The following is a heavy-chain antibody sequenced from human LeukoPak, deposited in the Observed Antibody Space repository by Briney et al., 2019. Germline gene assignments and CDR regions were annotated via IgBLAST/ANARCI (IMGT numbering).Heavy chain of an antibody. Sequence: KPSETLSLTCTVSGGSISSYYWSWIRQPPGKGLEWIGYIYYSGSTNYNPSLKSRVSISVDTSKNQFSLKVSSVTAADTAVYYCARADRAARGVTNYYYYYLDVWGKGTTVTVSS. V-gene: IGHV4-59*01. CDR2: IYYSGST. CDR1: GGSISSYY. CDR3: ARADRAARGVTNYYYYYLDV. D-gene: IGHD3-10*01. J-gene: IGHJ6*03.